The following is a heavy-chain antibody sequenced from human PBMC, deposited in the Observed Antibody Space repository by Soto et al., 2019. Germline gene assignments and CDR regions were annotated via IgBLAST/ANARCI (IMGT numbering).Heavy chain of an antibody. CDR3: ARVGSSGWSPDY. Sequence: SETLSLTCGVSGGTVASSHWWSWVRQSPGGGLEWIGNVYHTGDTNFNPSLQSRVTISVDTSKNQFSLKMSSVTAADTAVYYCARVGSSGWSPDYWGRGTLVTVSS. J-gene: IGHJ4*02. CDR2: VYHTGDT. CDR1: GGTVASSHW. D-gene: IGHD6-19*01. V-gene: IGHV4-4*02.